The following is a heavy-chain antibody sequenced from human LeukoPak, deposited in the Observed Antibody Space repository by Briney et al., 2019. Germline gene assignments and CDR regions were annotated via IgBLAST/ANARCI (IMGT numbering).Heavy chain of an antibody. CDR1: GGSIRSGSYY. J-gene: IGHJ3*02. CDR2: IYTSGST. Sequence: SQTLSLTCTVSGGSIRSGSYYWSWIRQPAGKGLEWIGRIYTSGSTNYNPSLKSRVTISVDTSKNQFSLKLSSVTAADTAVYYCARDPMTEAFDIWGQGTMVTVSS. CDR3: ARDPMTEAFDI. V-gene: IGHV4-61*02.